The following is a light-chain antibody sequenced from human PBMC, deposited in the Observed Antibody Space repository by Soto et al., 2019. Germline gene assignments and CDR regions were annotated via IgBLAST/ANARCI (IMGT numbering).Light chain of an antibody. CDR1: GSNIGAGYD. Sequence: QSVLTQPPSVSGAPGQRVTLSCTGSGSNIGAGYDVDWYQHLPSTAPKVLIYGNTNRPSGVPDRFSGPKSGTSASLAITGLQAEDEADYYGQSYDSLSGSWVFGGGTKLTVL. V-gene: IGLV1-40*01. CDR2: GNT. J-gene: IGLJ3*02. CDR3: QSYDSLSGSWV.